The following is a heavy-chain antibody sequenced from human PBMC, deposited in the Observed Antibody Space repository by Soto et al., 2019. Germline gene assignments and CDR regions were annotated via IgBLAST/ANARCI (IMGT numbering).Heavy chain of an antibody. D-gene: IGHD6-19*01. CDR1: GGSISSYY. CDR2: IYYSGST. V-gene: IGHV4-59*08. Sequence: KLPETLSLTCTVSGGSISSYYWSWIRQPPGKGLERIGYIYYSGSTNYNPSLKSRVTISVDTPKNQFSLKLSSVTAADTAVYYCARHQLDSSGWYLDYYYYGMDVWGQGTTVTVSS. J-gene: IGHJ6*02. CDR3: ARHQLDSSGWYLDYYYYGMDV.